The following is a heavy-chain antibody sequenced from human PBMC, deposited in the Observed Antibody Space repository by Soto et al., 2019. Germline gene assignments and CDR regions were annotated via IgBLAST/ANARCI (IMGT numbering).Heavy chain of an antibody. J-gene: IGHJ6*02. CDR3: ARDFRTYSHGVDV. D-gene: IGHD4-4*01. V-gene: IGHV1-2*02. CDR2: INPSSGGT. CDR1: GYPFTGPY. Sequence: ASVKVSCKASGYPFTGPYIYWVRQAPGQGLERMGWINPSSGGTEFAEKFQGRVTVTRDTSIRTVFLELNSLTSDDTGVYFCARDFRTYSHGVDVSGQGTAVTVSS.